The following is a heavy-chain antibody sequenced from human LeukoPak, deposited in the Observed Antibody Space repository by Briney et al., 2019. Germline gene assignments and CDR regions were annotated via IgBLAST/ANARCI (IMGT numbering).Heavy chain of an antibody. CDR1: GFTFSSYA. CDR2: ISGSGGRT. Sequence: PGGSLRLSCAASGFTFSSYAMNWVRQTPGKGLEWVSAISGSGGRTSYADSVEGRFTISRDNSKNTLYLQMSSLRAEDTAVYYCAKRRLYSSGWYEFDSWGQGTLVTVSS. V-gene: IGHV3-23*01. D-gene: IGHD6-19*01. J-gene: IGHJ4*02. CDR3: AKRRLYSSGWYEFDS.